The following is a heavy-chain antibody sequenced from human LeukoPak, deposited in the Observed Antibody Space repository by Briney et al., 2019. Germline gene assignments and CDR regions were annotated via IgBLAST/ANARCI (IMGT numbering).Heavy chain of an antibody. D-gene: IGHD5-12*01. CDR1: GGTFSSYP. CDR3: ARNSRVASTSGLNY. J-gene: IGHJ4*02. V-gene: IGHV1-69*13. Sequence: ASVKVSCKVSGGTFSSYPISWVRQAPGQGLEWMGEITPIFGEAQNAEKFQGRVTITADEPTSTVYMELTSLRLDDTAMYYCARNSRVASTSGLNYWGQGTLVTVSS. CDR2: ITPIFGEA.